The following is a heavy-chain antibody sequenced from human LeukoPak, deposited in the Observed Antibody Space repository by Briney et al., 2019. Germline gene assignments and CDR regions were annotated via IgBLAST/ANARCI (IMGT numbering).Heavy chain of an antibody. CDR2: IYTSGST. V-gene: IGHV4-61*02. J-gene: IGHJ5*02. D-gene: IGHD6-19*01. CDR3: ARSIAVAANWFDP. Sequence: SQTLSLTCTVSGGSISSGSYYWSWIRQPAGKGLEWIGRIYTSGSTNYNPSLKSRVTMSADTSKNQFSLKLSSVTAADTAVYYCARSIAVAANWFDPWGQGTLVTVSS. CDR1: GGSISSGSYY.